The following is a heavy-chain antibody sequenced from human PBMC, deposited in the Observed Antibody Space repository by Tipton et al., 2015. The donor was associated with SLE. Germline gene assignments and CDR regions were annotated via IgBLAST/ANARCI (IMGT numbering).Heavy chain of an antibody. CDR1: GFTFTDYS. CDR3: ARVGAGSSSYWYFDL. CDR2: IGTAGDT. J-gene: IGHJ2*01. Sequence: SLRLSCADSGFTFTDYSMYWVRQAPGKGLEWVSAIGTAGDTYYPGSVKGRFTISRENAKNSLYLQMNSLRAGDTAVYYCARVGAGSSSYWYFDLWGRGTLVTVSS. D-gene: IGHD3-10*01. V-gene: IGHV3-13*01.